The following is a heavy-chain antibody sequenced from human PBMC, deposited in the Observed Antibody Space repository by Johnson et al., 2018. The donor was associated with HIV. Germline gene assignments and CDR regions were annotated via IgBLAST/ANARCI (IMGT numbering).Heavy chain of an antibody. Sequence: VKLVESGGDLVKPGGSLRLSCAASGFTFSSYWMHWVRQAPGRGLAWVSRINSDGGSTTYADSVKGRFTISRDNAKNTLYLQMNSLRAEDTAVYYCARDLGWELQSDGDAFDIWGQGTMVTVSS. CDR2: INSDGGST. V-gene: IGHV3-74*01. CDR3: ARDLGWELQSDGDAFDI. D-gene: IGHD1-26*01. J-gene: IGHJ3*02. CDR1: GFTFSSYW.